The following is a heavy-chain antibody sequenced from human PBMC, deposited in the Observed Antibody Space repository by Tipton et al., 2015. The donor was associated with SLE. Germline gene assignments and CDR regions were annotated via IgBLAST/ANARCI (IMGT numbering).Heavy chain of an antibody. CDR1: GGSISSYY. V-gene: IGHV4-59*01. CDR2: IYYSGST. CDR3: ARGPSFPRIVGATLDY. D-gene: IGHD1-26*01. Sequence: TLSLTCTVSGGSISSYYWSWIRQPPGKGLEWIGYIYYSGSTNYNPSLKSRVTISVDTSKNQFSLKLSSVTAADTAVYYCARGPSFPRIVGATLDYWGQGTLVTVSS. J-gene: IGHJ4*02.